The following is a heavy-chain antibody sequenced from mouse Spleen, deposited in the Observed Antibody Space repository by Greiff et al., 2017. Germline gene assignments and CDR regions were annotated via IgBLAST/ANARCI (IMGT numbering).Heavy chain of an antibody. V-gene: IGHV1-76*01. D-gene: IGHD1-1*01. CDR1: GYTFTDYY. J-gene: IGHJ3*01. Sequence: QVQLQQSGAELVRPGASVKLSCKASGYTFTDYYINWVKQRPGQGLEWIARIYPGSGNTYYNEKFKGKATLTAEKSSSTAYMQLKSLTSEDSAVYYCADGRFAYWGQGTLVTVSA. CDR3: ADGRFAY. CDR2: IYPGSGNT.